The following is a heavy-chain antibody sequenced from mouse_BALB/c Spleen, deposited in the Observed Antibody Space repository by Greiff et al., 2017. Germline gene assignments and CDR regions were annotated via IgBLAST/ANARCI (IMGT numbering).Heavy chain of an antibody. CDR1: GFTFSSYA. CDR3: ARDGYYGYWYFDV. J-gene: IGHJ1*01. Sequence: EVKLMESGGGLVKPGGSLKLSCAASGFTFSSYAMSWVRQSPEKRLEWVAEIRSGGSYTYYPDTVTGRFTISRDNAKNTLYLEMSSLRSEDTAMYYCARDGYYGYWYFDVWGAGTTVTVSS. CDR2: IRSGGSYT. D-gene: IGHD2-3*01. V-gene: IGHV5-9-4*01.